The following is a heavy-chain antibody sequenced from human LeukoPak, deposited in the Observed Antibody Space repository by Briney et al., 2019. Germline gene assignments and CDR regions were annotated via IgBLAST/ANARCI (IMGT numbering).Heavy chain of an antibody. V-gene: IGHV3-23*01. CDR2: ITSSGGST. J-gene: IGHJ4*02. Sequence: GGSLRLSCAVSGFTFSNYALSWVRQAPGKGLEWVLGITSSGGSTFYADSVKGRFTISRDNSKNTLYLQMNSLRVDDAAVYYCAKQSQGFGSGSFLDYWGQGTLVTVFS. D-gene: IGHD3-10*01. CDR1: GFTFSNYA. CDR3: AKQSQGFGSGSFLDY.